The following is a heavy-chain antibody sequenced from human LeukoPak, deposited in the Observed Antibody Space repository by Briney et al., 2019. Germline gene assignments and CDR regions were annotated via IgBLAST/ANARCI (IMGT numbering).Heavy chain of an antibody. J-gene: IGHJ3*02. Sequence: SETLSLTCTVSGGSISSYYWSWIRQPPGKGLEWIGYIYYSGSTNYNPSLKSRVTTSVDTSKNQFSLKLSSVTAADTAVYYCARVRRPDAFDIWGQGTMVTVSS. CDR1: GGSISSYY. CDR2: IYYSGST. V-gene: IGHV4-59*01. CDR3: ARVRRPDAFDI.